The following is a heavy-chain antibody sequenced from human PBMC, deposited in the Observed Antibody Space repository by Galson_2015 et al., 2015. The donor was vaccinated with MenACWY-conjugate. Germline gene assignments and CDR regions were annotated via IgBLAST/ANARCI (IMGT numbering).Heavy chain of an antibody. Sequence: SLRLSCAASGFTFSTYAISWVRRAPGKGLEWVSTISGVIGTTYQADSVKGRFTISRDDSKNTLYLQMNNLRAEDTAVYYCARGNYYVSGTYYKSANFDYWGQGSLVTVSS. CDR1: GFTFSTYA. CDR3: ARGNYYVSGTYYKSANFDY. J-gene: IGHJ4*02. D-gene: IGHD3-10*01. V-gene: IGHV3-23*01. CDR2: ISGVIGTT.